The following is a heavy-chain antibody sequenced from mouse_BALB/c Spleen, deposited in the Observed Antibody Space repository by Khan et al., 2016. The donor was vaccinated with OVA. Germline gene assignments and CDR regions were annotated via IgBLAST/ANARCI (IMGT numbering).Heavy chain of an antibody. D-gene: IGHD4-1*01. Sequence: VQLKESGPGLVKPSQSLSLTCTVAGYSITSDYAWNWIRQFPGNKLEWMGYISYSGSTGYNPSLKSRISITREPSKNQFFLQLNSVTTEDTATYYCASELGRYDAMDYWGQGTSVTVSS. J-gene: IGHJ4*01. CDR1: GYSITSDYA. CDR3: ASELGRYDAMDY. CDR2: ISYSGST. V-gene: IGHV3-2*02.